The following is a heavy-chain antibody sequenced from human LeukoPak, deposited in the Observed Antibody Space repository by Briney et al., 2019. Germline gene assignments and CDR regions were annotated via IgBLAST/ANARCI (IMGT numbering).Heavy chain of an antibody. V-gene: IGHV4-34*01. CDR2: INHSGST. D-gene: IGHD3-10*01. J-gene: IGHJ4*02. CDR3: ASRFLRYYGSGSPEDY. Sequence: PSETLSLTCAVYGGSFSGYYWSWIRQPPGKGLEWIGEINHSGSTNYNPSLKSRVTISVDTSKNQFSLKLSSVTAADTAVYYCASRFLRYYGSGSPEDYWGQGTLVTVSS. CDR1: GGSFSGYY.